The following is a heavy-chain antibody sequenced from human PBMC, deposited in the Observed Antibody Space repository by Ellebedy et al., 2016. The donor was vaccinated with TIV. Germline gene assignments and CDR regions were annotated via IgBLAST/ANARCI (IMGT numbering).Heavy chain of an antibody. CDR3: ARGGEGGFARRRFDP. V-gene: IGHV1-2*02. D-gene: IGHD2-21*01. Sequence: AASVKVSCKASGYTFTGYYLHWVRQAPGQGLEWMGWINPESGGTDYAQNFQGRVTMTRDTSTRTAYMELTRLISDDTAVYYCARGGEGGFARRRFDPWGQGTLVTVSS. CDR1: GYTFTGYY. J-gene: IGHJ5*02. CDR2: INPESGGT.